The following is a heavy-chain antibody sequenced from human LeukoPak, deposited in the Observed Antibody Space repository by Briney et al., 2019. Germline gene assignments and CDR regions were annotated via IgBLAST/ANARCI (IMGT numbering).Heavy chain of an antibody. D-gene: IGHD3-10*01. CDR2: ISSSSSTI. J-gene: IGHJ4*02. CDR3: ARERRPGGFDY. CDR1: EFTFSSYS. Sequence: GGSLRLSCAASEFTFSSYSMNWVRQAPGKGLEWVSYISSSSSTIYYADSVKGRFTISRDNAKNSLYLQMNSLRAEDTAVYYCARERRPGGFDYWGQGTLVTVSS. V-gene: IGHV3-48*01.